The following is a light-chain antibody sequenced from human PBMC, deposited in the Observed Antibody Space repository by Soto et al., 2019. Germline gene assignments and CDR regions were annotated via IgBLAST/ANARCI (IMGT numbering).Light chain of an antibody. V-gene: IGKV1-33*01. CDR3: QQYGSLLWT. CDR2: DAS. Sequence: DIQMTQSPSSLSASVGDRVTITCQASQDINNYLNWYQQKPGKAPKLLIYDASNLETGVPSRFSGGESGTDFTFTISSLQPEDIATYYCQQYGSLLWTFGQGTKVEIK. J-gene: IGKJ1*01. CDR1: QDINNY.